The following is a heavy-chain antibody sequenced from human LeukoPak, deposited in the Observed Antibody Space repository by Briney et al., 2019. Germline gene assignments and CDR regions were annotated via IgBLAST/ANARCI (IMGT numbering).Heavy chain of an antibody. J-gene: IGHJ4*02. CDR3: ASGMIPSAWGSFDY. CDR1: GGSISSNSHY. CDR2: IHYSGST. Sequence: PSETLSLTCTVSGGSISSNSHYWAWIRQPPGKGLEWIGSIHYSGSTFYSPSLKSRVTISVDTSKNQFSLKLSSVTAADTAVYYCASGMIPSAWGSFDYWGQGTLVTVSS. V-gene: IGHV4-39*07. D-gene: IGHD3-22*01.